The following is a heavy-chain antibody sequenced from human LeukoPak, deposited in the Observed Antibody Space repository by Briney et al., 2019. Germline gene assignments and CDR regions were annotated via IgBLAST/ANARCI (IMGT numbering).Heavy chain of an antibody. Sequence: PGGSLRLSCAASGFTFDIYAMTWVRQAPGKGPDWVSGISASANSTYYADSVKGRFIISRDNSKNTLYLQMNSLRAEDTAVYYCVFIAAHGPSSRGQGTLVTVSS. J-gene: IGHJ4*02. CDR2: ISASANST. V-gene: IGHV3-23*01. CDR3: VFIAAHGPSS. D-gene: IGHD6-6*01. CDR1: GFTFDIYA.